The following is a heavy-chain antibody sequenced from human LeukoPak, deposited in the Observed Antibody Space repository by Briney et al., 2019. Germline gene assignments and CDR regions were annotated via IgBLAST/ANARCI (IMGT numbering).Heavy chain of an antibody. V-gene: IGHV3-23*01. CDR2: ISASGGST. Sequence: PGGSLRLSCAASGFTFSSSAMSWVRQVPGKGLEWVSGISASGGSTSYADSVRGRFTISRDNSKNTLYLQMNSLRAEDTAVYYCAKEWGHDSSGMIDYWGQGTLVTVSS. CDR3: AKEWGHDSSGMIDY. CDR1: GFTFSSSA. J-gene: IGHJ4*02. D-gene: IGHD3-22*01.